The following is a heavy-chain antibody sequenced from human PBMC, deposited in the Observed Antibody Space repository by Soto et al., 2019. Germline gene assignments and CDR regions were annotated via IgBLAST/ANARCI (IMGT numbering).Heavy chain of an antibody. V-gene: IGHV4-39*01. CDR1: GGGISNNNYY. CDR2: IHYSGRT. CDR3: ARHADSGSPPYAFDI. D-gene: IGHD1-26*01. Sequence: QLQLEESGPGLVKSSETLSLTCTVSGGGISNNNYYCGWIRQPPGKGLEWIASIHYSGRTYYNPSLKSRVTISEDTSKNQFSLKLSSVTAADPAVYYCARHADSGSPPYAFDIWGQGTKVTVSS. J-gene: IGHJ3*02.